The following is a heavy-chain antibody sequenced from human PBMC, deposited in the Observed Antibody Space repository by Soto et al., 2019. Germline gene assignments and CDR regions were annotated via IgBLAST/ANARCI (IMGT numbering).Heavy chain of an antibody. V-gene: IGHV3-23*01. J-gene: IGHJ4*02. Sequence: PGGSLRLSCAASGFTFSSYAMSWVRQAPGKGLEWVSAISGSGGSTYYADSVKGRFTISRDNSKNTLYLQMNSLRAEDTAVYYCAKDLEDIVLMVYATGSDYWGQGTLVTVS. CDR1: GFTFSSYA. CDR3: AKDLEDIVLMVYATGSDY. D-gene: IGHD2-8*01. CDR2: ISGSGGST.